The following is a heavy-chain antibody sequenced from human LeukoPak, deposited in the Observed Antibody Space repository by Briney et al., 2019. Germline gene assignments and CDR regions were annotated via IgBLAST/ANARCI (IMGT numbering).Heavy chain of an antibody. Sequence: GGSLRLSCAASGFIFNDSWMTWVRQAPGKGLEWVARIEDDGGEQSYVDSVKGRFTVSRDNSKNALFLQMNSLRADDTAVYYCAKGGYIYTNWGRGTLVTVSS. J-gene: IGHJ4*02. V-gene: IGHV3-7*05. CDR3: AKGGYIYTN. CDR2: IEDDGGEQ. CDR1: GFIFNDSW. D-gene: IGHD5-18*01.